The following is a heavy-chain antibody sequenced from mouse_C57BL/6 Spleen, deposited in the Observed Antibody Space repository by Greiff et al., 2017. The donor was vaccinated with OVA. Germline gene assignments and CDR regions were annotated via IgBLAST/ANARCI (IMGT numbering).Heavy chain of an antibody. CDR1: GYTFTDYY. D-gene: IGHD2-5*01. CDR2: INPYNGGT. Sequence: VQLQQSGPVLVKPGASVKMSCKASGYTFTDYYMNWVKQSHGKSLEWIGVINPYNGGTSYNQKFKGKATLTVDKSSSTAYMELNSLTSEDSAVYYCAREDSNPGLDYWGQGTSVTVSS. CDR3: AREDSNPGLDY. J-gene: IGHJ4*01. V-gene: IGHV1-19*01.